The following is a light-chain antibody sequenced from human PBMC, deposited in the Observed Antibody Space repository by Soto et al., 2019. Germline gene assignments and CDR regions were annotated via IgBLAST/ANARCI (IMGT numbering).Light chain of an antibody. J-gene: IGKJ4*01. Sequence: DIQMTQSPSSVSASVGDRVTITCRASQGISSWLVWYQQKPGKAPKLLIYAASSLQSGVPSRFSGSGSGTDFTLTISSLQPEDFATYYCQQANSFPLTFGGGTKAEIK. V-gene: IGKV1-12*01. CDR3: QQANSFPLT. CDR1: QGISSW. CDR2: AAS.